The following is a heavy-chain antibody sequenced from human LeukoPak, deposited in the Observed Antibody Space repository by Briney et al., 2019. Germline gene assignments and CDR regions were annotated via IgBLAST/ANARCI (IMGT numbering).Heavy chain of an antibody. D-gene: IGHD2-2*01. CDR1: GYTFTSYD. CDR2: MNPNSGNT. J-gene: IGHJ6*03. Sequence: ASVKVSCKASGYTFTSYDINWVRQATGQGLEWMGWMNPNSGNTGYAQKFQGRVTMTRNTSISTAHMELSSLRSEDTAVYYCARGSKDIVVVPAAEDYYYYYYMDVWGKGTTVTVSS. V-gene: IGHV1-8*01. CDR3: ARGSKDIVVVPAAEDYYYYYYMDV.